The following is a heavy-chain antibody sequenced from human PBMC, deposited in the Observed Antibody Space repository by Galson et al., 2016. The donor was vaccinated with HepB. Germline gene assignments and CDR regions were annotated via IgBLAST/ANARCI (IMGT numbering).Heavy chain of an antibody. Sequence: SLRLSCAASGLTFSSYVMHWVRQAPGKGLEWVAVISYDGNNKYYADSVKGRFTISRDNSKNTLSLQMNSLRAGDTAVYYCAKIADCSGCSCYRQDYWGQGTLVTVSS. CDR1: GLTFSSYV. D-gene: IGHD2-15*01. V-gene: IGHV3-30*18. CDR3: AKIADCSGCSCYRQDY. J-gene: IGHJ4*02. CDR2: ISYDGNNK.